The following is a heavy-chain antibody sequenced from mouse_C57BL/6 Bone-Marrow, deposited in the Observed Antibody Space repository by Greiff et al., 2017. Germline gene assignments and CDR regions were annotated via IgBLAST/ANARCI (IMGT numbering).Heavy chain of an antibody. J-gene: IGHJ1*03. Sequence: VKLQQPGAELVKPGASVKLSCKASGYTFTSYWMHWVKQRPGQGLEWIGMIHPNSGSTNYNEKFKSKATLTVDKSSSTAYMQLSSLTSEDSAVYYCARLITTVPTEYFDVWGTGTTVTVSS. D-gene: IGHD1-1*01. V-gene: IGHV1-64*01. CDR1: GYTFTSYW. CDR2: IHPNSGST. CDR3: ARLITTVPTEYFDV.